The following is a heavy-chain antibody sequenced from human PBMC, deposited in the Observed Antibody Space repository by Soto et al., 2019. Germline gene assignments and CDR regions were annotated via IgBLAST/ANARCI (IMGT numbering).Heavy chain of an antibody. J-gene: IGHJ6*02. Sequence: EVQLLESGGGLVQPGGSLRLSCAASGFTFSGCAMGWVRQAPGKGLEWVSDIIDSSGSTYYADSVKGRFTISRDNSKSTLYLQMNSLRDEDKALYYCAKGRSYYYYYGVDVWGQGTTVTVSS. CDR1: GFTFSGCA. V-gene: IGHV3-23*01. CDR2: IIDSSGST. CDR3: AKGRSYYYYYGVDV.